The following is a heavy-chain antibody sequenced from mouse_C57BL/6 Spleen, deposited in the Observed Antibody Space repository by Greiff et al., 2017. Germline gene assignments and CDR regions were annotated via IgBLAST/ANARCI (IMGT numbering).Heavy chain of an antibody. Sequence: VQLQQSGPELVKPGASVKISCKASGYAFSSSWMNWVKQRPGKGLEWIGRIYPGDGDTNYNGKFKGKATLTADKSSSTAYMQLSSLTSEDSAVYFCARGELTGTPRFAYWGQGTLVTVSA. CDR2: IYPGDGDT. D-gene: IGHD4-1*01. V-gene: IGHV1-82*01. CDR1: GYAFSSSW. CDR3: ARGELTGTPRFAY. J-gene: IGHJ3*01.